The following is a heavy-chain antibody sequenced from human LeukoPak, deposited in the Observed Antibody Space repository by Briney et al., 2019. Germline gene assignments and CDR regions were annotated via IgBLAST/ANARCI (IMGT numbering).Heavy chain of an antibody. J-gene: IGHJ6*03. CDR3: ARTTEGGYTYDYFYYYYMDV. D-gene: IGHD5-18*01. CDR2: IYYSGST. Sequence: PSETLSLTCTVSGGSISSYYWSWIRQPPGKGLEWIGYIYYSGSTNYNPSLKSRVTISVDTSKNQFSLKLSSVTAADTAVYCCARTTEGGYTYDYFYYYYMDVWGKGTTVTISS. V-gene: IGHV4-59*01. CDR1: GGSISSYY.